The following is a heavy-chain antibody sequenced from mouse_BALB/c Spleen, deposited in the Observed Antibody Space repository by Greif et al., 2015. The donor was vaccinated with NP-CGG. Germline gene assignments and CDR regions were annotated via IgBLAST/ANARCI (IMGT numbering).Heavy chain of an antibody. Sequence: VQVVESGAELAKPGASVKMSCKASGYTFTSYWMHWVKQRPGQGLEWIGYINPSTGYTEYNQKFKDKATLTADKSSSTAYMQLSSLTSEDSAVDYCAISEITTHYWGQGTTLTVSS. CDR3: AISEITTHY. J-gene: IGHJ2*01. D-gene: IGHD2-4*01. CDR1: GYTFTSYW. V-gene: IGHV1-7*01. CDR2: INPSTGYT.